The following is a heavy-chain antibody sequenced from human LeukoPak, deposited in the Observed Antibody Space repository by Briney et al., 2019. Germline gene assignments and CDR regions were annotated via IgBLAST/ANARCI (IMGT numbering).Heavy chain of an antibody. CDR1: GGSISTNC. Sequence: PSETLSLTCTVSGGSISTNCWNWFGQPAGKALEWMGRIIISGSTIYTPALKSRDTLSVDTSKNQVSPKLSSVTAADSAMYYCARRVSEDAATLRNGDNWIDAWGQGTLVTVSS. CDR3: ARRVSEDAATLRNGDNWIDA. V-gene: IGHV4-4*07. CDR2: IIISGST. J-gene: IGHJ5*02. D-gene: IGHD2-15*01.